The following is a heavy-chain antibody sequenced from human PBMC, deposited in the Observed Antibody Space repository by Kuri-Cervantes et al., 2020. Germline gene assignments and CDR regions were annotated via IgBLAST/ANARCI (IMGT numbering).Heavy chain of an antibody. J-gene: IGHJ6*02. V-gene: IGHV3-30*03. CDR1: GFTFSRYG. CDR2: TLYDGSNK. Sequence: GESLKISCAASGFTFSRYGMHWVRQAPGKGLEWVAVTLYDGSNKDYADSVKGRFTISRDNSKNTLYLQMNSLRAEDTAVYYRARVWSRKTPIAAAGTTIYYYGMDVWGQGATVTVSS. D-gene: IGHD6-13*01. CDR3: ARVWSRKTPIAAAGTTIYYYGMDV.